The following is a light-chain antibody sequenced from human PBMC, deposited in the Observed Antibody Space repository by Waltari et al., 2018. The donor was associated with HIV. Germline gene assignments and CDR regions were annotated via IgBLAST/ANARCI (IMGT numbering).Light chain of an antibody. CDR1: QPISTY. CDR3: HQSYTTPPT. CDR2: SAS. J-gene: IGKJ4*01. V-gene: IGKV1-39*01. Sequence: DIQMTQSPSSLSASVGDRVTIACRASQPISTYLHWFQQKPGKAPNLLIYSASSLQSGVPSRFRGSGSGTDFTLTISTLQPEDFATYYCHQSYTTPPTFGGGTKVEIK.